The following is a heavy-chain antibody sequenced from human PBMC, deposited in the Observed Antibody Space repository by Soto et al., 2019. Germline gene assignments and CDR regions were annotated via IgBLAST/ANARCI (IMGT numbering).Heavy chain of an antibody. CDR1: GFTFSSYG. V-gene: IGHV3-30*18. Sequence: GGSLRLSCAASGFTFSSYGMHWVRQAPGKGLEWVAVISYDGSNKYYADSVKGRFTISRDNSKNTLYLQMNSLRAEDTAVYYCAKDLVGKDFILIGIDAFDIWGQGTMVTVSS. D-gene: IGHD3-22*01. CDR3: AKDLVGKDFILIGIDAFDI. J-gene: IGHJ3*02. CDR2: ISYDGSNK.